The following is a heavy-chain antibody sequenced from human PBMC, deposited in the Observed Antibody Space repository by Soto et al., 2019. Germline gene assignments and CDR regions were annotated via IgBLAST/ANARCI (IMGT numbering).Heavy chain of an antibody. CDR2: ISSNGGST. Sequence: GGSPRLSCSASGFTFSSYAMHWVRQAPGKGLEYVSAISSNGGSTYYADSVKGRFTISRDNSKNTLYLQMSSLRAEDTAVYYCVKVGCSSTSCIPVDYWGQGTLVTVSS. V-gene: IGHV3-64D*06. D-gene: IGHD2-2*01. CDR1: GFTFSSYA. J-gene: IGHJ4*02. CDR3: VKVGCSSTSCIPVDY.